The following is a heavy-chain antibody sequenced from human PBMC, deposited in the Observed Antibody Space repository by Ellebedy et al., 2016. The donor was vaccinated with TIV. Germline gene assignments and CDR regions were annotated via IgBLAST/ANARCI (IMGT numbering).Heavy chain of an antibody. CDR2: INHSGST. J-gene: IGHJ4*02. Sequence: SETLSLXCAVYGGSFSGYYWSWIRQPPGKGLEWIGEINHSGSTNYNPSLKSRVTISVDTSKNQFSLRLSSVTAADTAVYYCARGSLYDILTGYRYYFDYWGQGTLVTVSS. CDR3: ARGSLYDILTGYRYYFDY. D-gene: IGHD3-9*01. V-gene: IGHV4-34*01. CDR1: GGSFSGYY.